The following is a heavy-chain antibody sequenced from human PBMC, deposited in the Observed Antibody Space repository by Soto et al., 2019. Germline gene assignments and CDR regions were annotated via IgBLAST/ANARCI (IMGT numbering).Heavy chain of an antibody. CDR1: GGTFSSYT. CDR3: ARDGRYYYDY. D-gene: IGHD3-22*01. J-gene: IGHJ4*02. CDR2: IIPILGIA. V-gene: IGHV1-69*02. Sequence: QVQLVQSGAEVKKPGSSVKVSCKASGGTFSSYTISWVRQAPGQGLEWMGRIIPILGIANYAQKFQGRVTITADKSTSTAYMELSSLRSEDAAVYYCARDGRYYYDYWGQGTLVTVPS.